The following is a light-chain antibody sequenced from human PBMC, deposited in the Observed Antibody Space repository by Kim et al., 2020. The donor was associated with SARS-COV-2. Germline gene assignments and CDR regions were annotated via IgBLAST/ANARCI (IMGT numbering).Light chain of an antibody. CDR3: QSYDSSLSGVV. J-gene: IGLJ2*01. CDR2: GNS. CDR1: SSNIGAGYD. Sequence: QRVTISCTGSSSNIGAGYDVHWYQQLLGTAPKRLIYGNSNRPSGVPDRFSGSKSGTSASLAITGLQAEDEADYYCQSYDSSLSGVVFGGGTQLTVL. V-gene: IGLV1-40*01.